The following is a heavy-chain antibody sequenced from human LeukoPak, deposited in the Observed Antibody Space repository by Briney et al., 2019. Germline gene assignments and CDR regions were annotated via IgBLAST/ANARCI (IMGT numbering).Heavy chain of an antibody. Sequence: GGSLRLSCAASGFSFGDYSMTRVRQAPGKGLEWLSYIRSDSSAIYYADSVKGRFAISRDNARKSLYLQMNSLRVEDTAIYYCASREGYYYDSSGIVLGIWGQGTLVTVSS. J-gene: IGHJ4*02. D-gene: IGHD3-22*01. V-gene: IGHV3-48*01. CDR3: ASREGYYYDSSGIVLGI. CDR2: IRSDSSAI. CDR1: GFSFGDYS.